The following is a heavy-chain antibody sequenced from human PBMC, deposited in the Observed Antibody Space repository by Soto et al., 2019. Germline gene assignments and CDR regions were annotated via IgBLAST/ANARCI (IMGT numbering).Heavy chain of an antibody. Sequence: QVQLVQSGAEVKKPGASVKVSCKASGYTFTGYYMHWVRQAPGQGLEWMGWINPNSGGTNYAQKFQGRVTMTRDTSISTAYMELSRLRSDDTAVYYCAREPSPADRYNWNLGYFQHWGQGTLVTVSS. CDR3: AREPSPADRYNWNLGYFQH. J-gene: IGHJ1*01. D-gene: IGHD1-7*01. CDR1: GYTFTGYY. CDR2: INPNSGGT. V-gene: IGHV1-2*02.